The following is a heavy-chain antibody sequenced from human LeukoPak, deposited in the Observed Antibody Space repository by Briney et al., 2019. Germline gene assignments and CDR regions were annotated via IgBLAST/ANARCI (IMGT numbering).Heavy chain of an antibody. CDR3: AKEYDITMIVVVPGYFDY. CDR1: GFTFSSYW. Sequence: GGSLRLSCAASGFTFSSYWMHWVRQAPGKGLVWVSRINSDGSSTSYADSVKGRFTISRDNSKNTLYLQMNSLRAEDTAVYYCAKEYDITMIVVVPGYFDYWGQGTLVTVSS. V-gene: IGHV3-74*01. D-gene: IGHD3-22*01. CDR2: INSDGSST. J-gene: IGHJ4*02.